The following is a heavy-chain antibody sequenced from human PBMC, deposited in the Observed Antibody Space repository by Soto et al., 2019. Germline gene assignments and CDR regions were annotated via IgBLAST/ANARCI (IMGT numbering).Heavy chain of an antibody. D-gene: IGHD2-15*01. CDR3: ARQDIVVVVAATGGGFDY. J-gene: IGHJ4*02. CDR2: IYYSGST. V-gene: IGHV4-39*01. CDR1: GGSISSSSYY. Sequence: QLQLQESGPGLVKPSETLSLTCTVSGGSISSSSYYWGWIRQPPGKGLEWIGSIYYSGSTYYNPSLKGRVTISVDTSKNQFSLKLSFVAAADTAVYYCARQDIVVVVAATGGGFDYWGQGTLVTVSS.